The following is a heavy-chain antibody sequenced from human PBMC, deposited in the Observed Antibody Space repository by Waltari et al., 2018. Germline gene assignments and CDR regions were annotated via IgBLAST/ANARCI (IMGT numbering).Heavy chain of an antibody. CDR1: GGSISSYY. V-gene: IGHV4-59*01. CDR3: AGGGSRLLWLSDI. CDR2: IYYSGST. J-gene: IGHJ3*02. D-gene: IGHD3-10*01. Sequence: QVQLQESGPGLVKPSETLSLTCTVSGGSISSYYWSWIRQPPGKGLEWIGYIYYSGSTNYNPSLKSRVTISVDTSKNQFSLKLSSVTAADTAVYYCAGGGSRLLWLSDIWGQGTMVTVSS.